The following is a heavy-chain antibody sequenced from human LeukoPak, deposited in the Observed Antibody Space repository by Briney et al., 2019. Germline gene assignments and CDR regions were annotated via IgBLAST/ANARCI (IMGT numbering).Heavy chain of an antibody. V-gene: IGHV4-39*01. CDR3: ARHASVSRAFDI. D-gene: IGHD2-8*01. J-gene: IGHJ3*02. CDR2: IYYSGST. Sequence: SETLSLTCTVSGGSISSSSYYWGWIRQPRGKGLEWIGSIYYSGSTYYNPSLKSRVTISVDTSKNQFSLKLSSVTAADTAVYYCARHASVSRAFDIWGQGTMVTVSS. CDR1: GGSISSSSYY.